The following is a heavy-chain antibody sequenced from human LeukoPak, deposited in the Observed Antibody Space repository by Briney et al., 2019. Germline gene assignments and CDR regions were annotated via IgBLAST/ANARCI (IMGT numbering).Heavy chain of an antibody. Sequence: GESLKISCKGSGYSFTSYRIGWVRQMPGKGLEWMGIIYPGDSDTRYSPSFQGQVTISADKSISTAYLQWSSLKASDTAMYYCARQMTTVTGRDAFDIWGQGTMVTVSS. V-gene: IGHV5-51*01. J-gene: IGHJ3*02. D-gene: IGHD4-17*01. CDR2: IYPGDSDT. CDR3: ARQMTTVTGRDAFDI. CDR1: GYSFTSYR.